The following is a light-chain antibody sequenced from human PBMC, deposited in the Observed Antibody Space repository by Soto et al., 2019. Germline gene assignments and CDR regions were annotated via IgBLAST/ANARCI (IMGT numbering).Light chain of an antibody. Sequence: VLTQSPGTLSLSPGESATLSCRASQTVSITYLTWYQQKPGQAPRLLIFGASKRATGIPDRSSGSGPGRDFTLTISGLEPEDFAVYYCQQYGSSPLISFGQGTRLEIK. CDR3: QQYGSSPLIS. CDR1: QTVSITY. CDR2: GAS. V-gene: IGKV3-20*01. J-gene: IGKJ5*01.